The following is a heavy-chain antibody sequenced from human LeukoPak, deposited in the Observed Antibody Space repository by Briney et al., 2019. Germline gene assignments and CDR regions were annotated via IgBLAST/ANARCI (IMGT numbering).Heavy chain of an antibody. CDR1: GYTFTGYY. CDR2: INPNSGVT. CDR3: ARGDRVTMVRGVIMGVNYFDY. D-gene: IGHD3-10*01. J-gene: IGHJ4*02. Sequence: ASVKVSRKASGYTFTGYYMHWVRQAPGQGLEWMGWINPNSGVTNYAQKFQGRVTMTRDTSISTAYMELSRLGSDDTAVYYCARGDRVTMVRGVIMGVNYFDYWGQGTLVTVSS. V-gene: IGHV1-2*02.